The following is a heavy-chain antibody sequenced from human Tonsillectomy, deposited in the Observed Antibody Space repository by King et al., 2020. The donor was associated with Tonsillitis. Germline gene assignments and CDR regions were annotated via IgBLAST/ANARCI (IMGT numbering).Heavy chain of an antibody. V-gene: IGHV4-39*07. J-gene: IGHJ3*02. CDR1: GGSISSSRYY. Sequence: QLQESGPGLVKPSETLSLTCTVSGGSISSSRYYWGWIRQPTGKGLEWIGSNYYSGSTYYNPSLKRRVTISVDTSKNQFSRKLSSVTAADTAVYYCARPYYDSGSQPHAAFDIWGQGTMLTASS. D-gene: IGHD3-22*01. CDR2: NYYSGST. CDR3: ARPYYDSGSQPHAAFDI.